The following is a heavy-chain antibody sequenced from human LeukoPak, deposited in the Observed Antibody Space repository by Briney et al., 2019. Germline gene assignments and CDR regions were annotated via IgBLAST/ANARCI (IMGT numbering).Heavy chain of an antibody. D-gene: IGHD1-26*01. Sequence: GGSLRLSCAASGFTFDDYTMHWVRQAPGKGLEWVSLISWDGGSTYYADSVKGRFTISRDNSKNSLYLQMNSLRTEDTALYYCAKDLPDSGSYPAFDYWGQGTLVTVSS. V-gene: IGHV3-43*01. J-gene: IGHJ4*02. CDR3: AKDLPDSGSYPAFDY. CDR2: ISWDGGST. CDR1: GFTFDDYT.